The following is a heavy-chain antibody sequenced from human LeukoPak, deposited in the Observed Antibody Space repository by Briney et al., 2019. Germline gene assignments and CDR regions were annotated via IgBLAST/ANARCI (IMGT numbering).Heavy chain of an antibody. Sequence: SQTLCLTCTVSGGSISSGGYYWSWIRQHPGKGLEWIGYIYYSGSTYYNPSLKSRVTISVDTSKNQFSLKLSSVTAADTAVYYCARDGLGYCSSTSCYDYYYGMDVWGQGTTVTVSS. J-gene: IGHJ6*02. CDR3: ARDGLGYCSSTSCYDYYYGMDV. V-gene: IGHV4-31*03. D-gene: IGHD2-2*01. CDR2: IYYSGST. CDR1: GGSISSGGYY.